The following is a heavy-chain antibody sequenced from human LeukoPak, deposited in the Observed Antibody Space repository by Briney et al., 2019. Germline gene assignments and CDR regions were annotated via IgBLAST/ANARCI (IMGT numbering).Heavy chain of an antibody. CDR3: ARDFPPEPEVVTVRYFDY. CDR2: ISSSSSYI. V-gene: IGHV3-21*01. Sequence: GGSLRLSCAASGFTFSSYSMNWVRQAPGKGLEWVSSISSSSSYIYYADSVKGRFTISRDNAKNSLYLQMNSLRAEDTAVYYCARDFPPEPEVVTVRYFDYWGQGTLVTVSS. J-gene: IGHJ4*02. CDR1: GFTFSSYS. D-gene: IGHD2-21*02.